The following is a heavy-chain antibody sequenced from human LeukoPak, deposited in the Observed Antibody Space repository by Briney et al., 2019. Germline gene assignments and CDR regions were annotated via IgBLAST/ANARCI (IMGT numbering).Heavy chain of an antibody. CDR3: GRGRRAFDI. CDR2: ITVSSGGT. Sequence: GGSLRLSCAASGFTVSSYAMSWVRQSPGKGLEWVSTITVSSGGTYDADSVKGRFTISRGNSKNTLNLQLNSLRAEDTAVYYCGRGRRAFDIWGQGTRVTVSS. V-gene: IGHV3-23*01. J-gene: IGHJ3*02. CDR1: GFTVSSYA.